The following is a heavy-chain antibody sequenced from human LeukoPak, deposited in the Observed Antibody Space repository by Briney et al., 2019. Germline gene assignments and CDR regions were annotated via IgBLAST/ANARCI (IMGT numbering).Heavy chain of an antibody. CDR2: ISYDGSNR. CDR3: ARDSSSNFDY. J-gene: IGHJ4*02. Sequence: PGGSLRLSCAASGFTFSSYAMHWVRQAPGKGLEWVAVISYDGSNRYYADSVKGRFTISRDNSKNTLYLQMNSLRAEDTAVYYCARDSSSNFDYWGQGTLVTVSS. D-gene: IGHD6-13*01. CDR1: GFTFSSYA. V-gene: IGHV3-30*01.